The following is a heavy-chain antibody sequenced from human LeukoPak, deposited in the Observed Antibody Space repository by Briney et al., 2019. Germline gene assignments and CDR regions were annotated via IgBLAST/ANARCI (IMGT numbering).Heavy chain of an antibody. CDR1: GFTFSNYN. J-gene: IGHJ4*02. Sequence: GGSLRLSCAASGFTFSNYNMNWVRQAPGKGLEWVSSITSTSSYMYYADSVKGRFTISRGYAKNSLYLQMNSLRAEDTAVYYCARGGQQPNYWGQGTLVTVSS. D-gene: IGHD6-13*01. CDR3: ARGGQQPNY. V-gene: IGHV3-21*06. CDR2: ITSTSSYM.